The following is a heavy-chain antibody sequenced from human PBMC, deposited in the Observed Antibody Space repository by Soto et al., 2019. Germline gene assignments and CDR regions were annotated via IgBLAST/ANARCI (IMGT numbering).Heavy chain of an antibody. J-gene: IGHJ3*01. D-gene: IGHD2-8*02. CDR3: VKEYCTGGTCFDAFAL. CDR1: GFIFSDYE. Sequence: EAELVESGGGLVQPGGSLTLSCAASGFIFSDYEVDWVRQAPGRGPEWISYISDGGTTIYYAASVKGRFTISRDDAKKSLYLHMNNLRVDDPAISFCVKEYCTGGTCFDAFALLGQGTVVTVSS. V-gene: IGHV3-48*03. CDR2: ISDGGTTI.